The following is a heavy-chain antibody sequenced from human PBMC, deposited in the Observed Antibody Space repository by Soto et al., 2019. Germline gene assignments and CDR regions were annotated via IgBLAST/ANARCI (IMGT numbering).Heavy chain of an antibody. D-gene: IGHD6-19*01. Sequence: QLQLQESGPGLVKTSETLSLTCTVSGGSISGSSNYWGWIRQPPGKGLEWIGSIYYSGRTYYNPSLRSRLTVAVDTSKNQFSLNLRSVTAADTAVYHCAVMTQWLGWFDHRGQGTLVTVSS. V-gene: IGHV4-39*01. CDR3: AVMTQWLGWFDH. CDR1: GGSISGSSNY. CDR2: IYYSGRT. J-gene: IGHJ5*02.